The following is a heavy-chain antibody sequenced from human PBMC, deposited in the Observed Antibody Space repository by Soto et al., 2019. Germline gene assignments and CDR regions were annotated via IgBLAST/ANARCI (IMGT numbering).Heavy chain of an antibody. Sequence: GESLKISCKGSGYSFTSYWIGWVRQMPGKGLEWMGIIYPGDSDTRYSPSFQGQVTISADKSISTAYLQWNSLKASDTAMYYCATRVTVGYYYYGMDVWGQGTTVTVSS. J-gene: IGHJ6*02. CDR2: IYPGDSDT. CDR1: GYSFTSYW. V-gene: IGHV5-51*01. CDR3: ATRVTVGYYYYGMDV. D-gene: IGHD1-26*01.